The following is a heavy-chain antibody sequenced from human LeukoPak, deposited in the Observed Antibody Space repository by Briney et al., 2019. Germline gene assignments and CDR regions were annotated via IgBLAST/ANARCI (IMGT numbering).Heavy chain of an antibody. CDR1: GFTFDDYA. CDR2: ISWNSGSI. Sequence: GRSLRLSCAASGFTFDDYAMHWVRQAPGKGLEWVSGISWNSGSIGYADPVKGRFTISRDNAKNSLYLQMNSLRAEDTALYYCAKAVGFDWELLETGGFDPWGQGTLVTVSS. J-gene: IGHJ5*02. D-gene: IGHD1-26*01. CDR3: AKAVGFDWELLETGGFDP. V-gene: IGHV3-9*01.